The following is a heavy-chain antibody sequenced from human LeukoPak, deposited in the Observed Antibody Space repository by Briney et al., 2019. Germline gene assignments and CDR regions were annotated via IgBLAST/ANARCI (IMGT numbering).Heavy chain of an antibody. D-gene: IGHD2-15*01. CDR2: IYTSGST. Sequence: SETLSLTCTVSGGSISSSSYYWSWIRQPAGKGLEWIGRIYTSGSTNYNPPLKSRVTISVDTSKNQFSLKLNSVTAADTAVYYCVREILYCSGGSCYRGPFDNWGQGTLVTVSA. J-gene: IGHJ4*02. V-gene: IGHV4-61*02. CDR1: GGSISSSSYY. CDR3: VREILYCSGGSCYRGPFDN.